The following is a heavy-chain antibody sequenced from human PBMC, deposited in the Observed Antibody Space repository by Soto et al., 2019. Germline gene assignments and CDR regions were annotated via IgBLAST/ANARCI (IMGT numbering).Heavy chain of an antibody. J-gene: IGHJ6*02. CDR1: GFTLSIYW. CDR2: IKQDGSEK. CDR3: ARDADASGWYHYGMDV. Sequence: PGGSLRLSCAASGFTLSIYWMNWVRHAPGKGLEWVANIKQDGSEKYYVDSVKGRFIISRDNAKNSLYLQMNSLRAEDTAVYYCARDADASGWYHYGMDVWGQGTMVTVSS. D-gene: IGHD6-19*01. V-gene: IGHV3-7*01.